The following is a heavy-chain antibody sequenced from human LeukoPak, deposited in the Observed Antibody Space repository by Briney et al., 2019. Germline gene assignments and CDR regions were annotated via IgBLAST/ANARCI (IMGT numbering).Heavy chain of an antibody. CDR1: GGSISSSNYY. Sequence: PSETLSLTCTVFGGSISSSNYYWSWIRQPPGKGLEWIGEINHSGSTNYNPSLKSRVTISVDTSKNQFSLKLSSVTAADTAVYYCARRFRAWLVRESAFDIWGQGTMVTVSS. J-gene: IGHJ3*02. D-gene: IGHD6-19*01. CDR2: INHSGST. V-gene: IGHV4-39*07. CDR3: ARRFRAWLVRESAFDI.